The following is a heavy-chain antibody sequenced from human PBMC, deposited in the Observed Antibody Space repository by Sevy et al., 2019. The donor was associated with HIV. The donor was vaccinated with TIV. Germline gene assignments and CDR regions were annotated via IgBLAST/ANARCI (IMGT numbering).Heavy chain of an antibody. CDR3: ARGGGPVEWLLSLISHYYSMDV. Sequence: GGSLRLSCAASGFTFTSYAMHWVRQAPGKGLEWVAVISYDGSNKYYADSVKGRFTISRDNSKNTLYLQMNSLRAEDTAVYYCARGGGPVEWLLSLISHYYSMDVWGQGTTVTVSS. D-gene: IGHD3-3*01. CDR2: ISYDGSNK. J-gene: IGHJ6*02. CDR1: GFTFTSYA. V-gene: IGHV3-30-3*01.